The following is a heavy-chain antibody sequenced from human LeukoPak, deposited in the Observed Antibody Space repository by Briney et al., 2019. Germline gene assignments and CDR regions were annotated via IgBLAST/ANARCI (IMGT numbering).Heavy chain of an antibody. Sequence: PGGSLRLSCAASGFTFDDYAMHWVRQAPGKGLEWVSLISGDGGSTYYADSVKGRFTISRDNGKNSLYLQMNSLRTEDTALYYCAKEGDFWSGYPNWFDPWGQGTLVTVSS. CDR3: AKEGDFWSGYPNWFDP. D-gene: IGHD3-3*01. CDR1: GFTFDDYA. CDR2: ISGDGGST. V-gene: IGHV3-43*02. J-gene: IGHJ5*02.